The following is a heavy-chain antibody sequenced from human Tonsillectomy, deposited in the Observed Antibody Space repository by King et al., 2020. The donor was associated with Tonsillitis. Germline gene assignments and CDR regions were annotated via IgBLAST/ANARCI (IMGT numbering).Heavy chain of an antibody. CDR1: GFTFSSYA. V-gene: IGHV3-23*04. CDR3: AKFPQIVGSGSYSPYYFDY. D-gene: IGHD3-10*01. Sequence: VQLVESGGGLVQPGGSLRLSCAASGFTFSSYAMSWVRQAPGKGLEWVSAISGSGGSTYYADSVKGRFSISRDNSKNTLYLQMNSLRAEDTAVYYCAKFPQIVGSGSYSPYYFDYWGQGTLVTVSS. J-gene: IGHJ4*02. CDR2: ISGSGGST.